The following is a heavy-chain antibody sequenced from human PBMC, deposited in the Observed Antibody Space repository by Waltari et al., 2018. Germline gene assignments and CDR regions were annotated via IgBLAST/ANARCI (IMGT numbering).Heavy chain of an antibody. J-gene: IGHJ5*02. CDR1: GDTVSELS. D-gene: IGHD4-17*01. V-gene: IGHV1-24*01. CDR2: LDPEHGER. CDR3: TIYRDGDYVSLGFDP. Sequence: QVQLLQSGAEVKKPGASVKVSCKVSGDTVSELSIHWVRQAPGKGLEWMGGLDPEHGERSSAKKFQGRLTLTEDTSTDTAYMELSSLRSEDTAVYYCTIYRDGDYVSLGFDPWGQGTLVTVSS.